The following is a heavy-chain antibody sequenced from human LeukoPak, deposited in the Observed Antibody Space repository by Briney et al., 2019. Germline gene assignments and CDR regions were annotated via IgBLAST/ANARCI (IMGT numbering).Heavy chain of an antibody. Sequence: PGGSLRLSCAASGFTFSSYWMSWVRQAPGKGLEWVANIKQDGSEKYYVDSVKGRFTISRDNAKNSLYLQMNSLRAEDTAVYYCARDANPEVEIQLGPDYYYYYGMDVWGQGTTVTVSS. V-gene: IGHV3-7*01. CDR1: GFTFSSYW. J-gene: IGHJ6*02. CDR3: ARDANPEVEIQLGPDYYYYYGMDV. D-gene: IGHD5-18*01. CDR2: IKQDGSEK.